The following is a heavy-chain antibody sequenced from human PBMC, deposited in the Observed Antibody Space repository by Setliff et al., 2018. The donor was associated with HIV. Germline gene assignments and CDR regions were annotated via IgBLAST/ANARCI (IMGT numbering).Heavy chain of an antibody. V-gene: IGHV4-59*06. D-gene: IGHD3-10*01. CDR1: GGSISSYY. J-gene: IGHJ6*02. CDR3: AGFGDSHYYYYGMDV. CDR2: IYYRGNT. Sequence: SETLSLTCTVSGGSISSYYWSWIRQPPGKGLEWIGDIYYRGNTYYNPSLKSQVVISIDASKNQFSLKLRSVIAADTAVYYCAGFGDSHYYYYGMDVWGRGTKVTVSS.